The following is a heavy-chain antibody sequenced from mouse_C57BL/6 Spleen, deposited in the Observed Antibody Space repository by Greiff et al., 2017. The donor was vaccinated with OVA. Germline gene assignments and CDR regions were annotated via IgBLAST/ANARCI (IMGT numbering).Heavy chain of an antibody. CDR1: GFSLSTFGMG. CDR3: ARIEVYYGSSHWYFDV. D-gene: IGHD1-1*01. CDR2: IWWDDDK. J-gene: IGHJ1*03. Sequence: QVTLKESGPGILQPSQTLSLTCSFSGFSLSTFGMGVGWIRQPSGKGLEWLAHIWWDDDKYYNPALKSRLTISKDTSKNQVFLKIANVDTADTATYYCARIEVYYGSSHWYFDVWGTGTTVTVSS. V-gene: IGHV8-8*01.